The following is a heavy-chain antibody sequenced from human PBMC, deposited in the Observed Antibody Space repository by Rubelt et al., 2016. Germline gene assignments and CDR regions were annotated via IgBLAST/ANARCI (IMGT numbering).Heavy chain of an antibody. CDR2: ISYDGSNK. D-gene: IGHD2-2*01. V-gene: IGHV3-30*04. CDR1: GFTFSSYA. Sequence: QVQLVESGGGVVQPGRSLRLSCAASGFTFSSYAMHWVRQAPGKGLEWVAVISYDGSNKYYADSVKGGFTSSRDNSKNRRYLQMNSWRAEDTAVYYCATYCSSTSCSDYWGQGTLVTVSS. CDR3: ATYCSSTSCSDY. J-gene: IGHJ4*02.